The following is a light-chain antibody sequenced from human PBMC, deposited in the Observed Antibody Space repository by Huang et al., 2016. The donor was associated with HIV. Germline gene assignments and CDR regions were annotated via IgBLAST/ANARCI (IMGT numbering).Light chain of an antibody. CDR1: QSVRSN. J-gene: IGKJ1*01. V-gene: IGKV3-15*01. CDR3: QQYNNWPPWT. CDR2: GAS. Sequence: EIVMRQSPATLSVSPGERATLSCRASQSVRSNLAWYQQKPGQAPRLLVYGASTRATGIQARFSGSGSGTEFTLTISSLQSEDFAVYYCQQYNNWPPWTFGQGTKVEIK.